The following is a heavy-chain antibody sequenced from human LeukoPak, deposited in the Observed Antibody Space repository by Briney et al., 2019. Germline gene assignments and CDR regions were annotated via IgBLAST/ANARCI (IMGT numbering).Heavy chain of an antibody. Sequence: ASVKVSCKASGYTFTSSVIGWVRQAPGQGLEWMGWISPYNDNTNYAQKLQGRVTMTTDTSTSTAYMELSSLRSEDTAVYYCAREGDSSGYYYHQFDYWGQGTLVTVSS. V-gene: IGHV1-18*01. CDR3: AREGDSSGYYYHQFDY. D-gene: IGHD3-22*01. CDR2: ISPYNDNT. CDR1: GYTFTSSV. J-gene: IGHJ4*02.